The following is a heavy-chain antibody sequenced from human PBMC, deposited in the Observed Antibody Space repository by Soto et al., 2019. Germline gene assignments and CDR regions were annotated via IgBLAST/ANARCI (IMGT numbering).Heavy chain of an antibody. Sequence: ESGGGVVQPGRSLRLSCAASGSTIRTFGMHWVRQAPGKGLEWVAGISYDGSKTFYADSAKGRFSISRDNSHNTLYLQMKSLRPEDTAMYYCAKEKGGVVTEYIGFDPWGQGTLVTVSS. CDR3: AKEKGGVVTEYIGFDP. J-gene: IGHJ5*02. CDR1: GSTIRTFG. CDR2: ISYDGSKT. D-gene: IGHD3-22*01. V-gene: IGHV3-30*18.